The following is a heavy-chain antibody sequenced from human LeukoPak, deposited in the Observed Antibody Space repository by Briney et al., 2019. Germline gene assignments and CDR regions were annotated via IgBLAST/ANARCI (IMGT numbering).Heavy chain of an antibody. D-gene: IGHD1-1*01. Sequence: HPSETLSLTCAVYGGSFSGYYWSWIRQPPGKGLEWVANINEDGSEAGYLDSVKGRFTISRDNAKNSVHLQMNSLRADDAAVYYCARVGYKWDDDGVDYWGQGTLVTVSS. J-gene: IGHJ4*02. CDR1: GGSFSGYY. V-gene: IGHV3-7*01. CDR3: ARVGYKWDDDGVDY. CDR2: INEDGSEA.